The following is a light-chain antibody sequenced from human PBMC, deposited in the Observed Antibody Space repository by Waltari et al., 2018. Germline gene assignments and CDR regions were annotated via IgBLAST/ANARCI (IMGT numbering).Light chain of an antibody. V-gene: IGLV1-40*01. CDR2: GIN. CDR1: SSTIGAGYD. Sequence: QSVLTQPPSVSGAPGQRVTIPCTGSSSTIGAGYDVNWYQLLPGTAPKLLIYGINNRPSGVPDRFSGSRSATSASLAISGLQAEDEAYYYCQSSDSTLYGVVFGGGTKLTVL. J-gene: IGLJ2*01. CDR3: QSSDSTLYGVV.